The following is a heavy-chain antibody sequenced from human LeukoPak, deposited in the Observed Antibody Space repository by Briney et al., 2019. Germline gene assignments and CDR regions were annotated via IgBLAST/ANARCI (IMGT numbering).Heavy chain of an antibody. CDR3: ARGRYGSGSYAFDY. J-gene: IGHJ4*02. Sequence: SETLSLTCTVSGGSISSYYWNWIRQPPGKGLEWIGEIYHSGSTNYNPSLKSRVTISVDKSKNQFSLKLSSVTAADTAVYYCARGRYGSGSYAFDYWGQGTLVTVSS. V-gene: IGHV4-59*12. CDR2: IYHSGST. CDR1: GGSISSYY. D-gene: IGHD3-10*01.